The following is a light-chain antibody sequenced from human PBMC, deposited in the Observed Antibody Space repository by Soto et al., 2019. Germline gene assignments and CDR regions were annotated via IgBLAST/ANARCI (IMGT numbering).Light chain of an antibody. CDR1: QSISSW. V-gene: IGKV1-5*03. Sequence: DIQMTQSPSTLSASVGDRVTITCRASQSISSWLAWYQQKPGKAPKLLIYKASSLESGVPSRFSGSGSGTEFTLTISSLQPDEFATDYCQQYNSYSYTFGQGTKLEIK. CDR2: KAS. J-gene: IGKJ2*01. CDR3: QQYNSYSYT.